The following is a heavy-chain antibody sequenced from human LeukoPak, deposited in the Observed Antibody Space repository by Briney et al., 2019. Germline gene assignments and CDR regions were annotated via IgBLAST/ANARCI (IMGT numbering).Heavy chain of an antibody. D-gene: IGHD2-15*01. J-gene: IGHJ4*02. Sequence: ASVKVSRKVSVYTLTELSMHCVPHPPGKGRECMGGFYSEDGETIYAQKFQGRVTMTEDTSPDTAYMELSSLRSEDTAVYYCATAFQVAATYDYWGQGTLVTVSS. CDR2: FYSEDGET. CDR1: VYTLTELS. V-gene: IGHV1-24*01. CDR3: ATAFQVAATYDY.